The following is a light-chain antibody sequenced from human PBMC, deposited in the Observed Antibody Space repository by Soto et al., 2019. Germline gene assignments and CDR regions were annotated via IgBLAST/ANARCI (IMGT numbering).Light chain of an antibody. Sequence: DIQMTQFPSTLSASVGDRVTITCRATQSIGSWLAWYQQKPGKAPKLLIYKESSLDGGVPSRFSGGGSGTEFTLTISSLQPDDFATYYCQQYQGYWTFGQGTKVDIK. J-gene: IGKJ1*01. CDR1: QSIGSW. V-gene: IGKV1-5*03. CDR2: KES. CDR3: QQYQGYWT.